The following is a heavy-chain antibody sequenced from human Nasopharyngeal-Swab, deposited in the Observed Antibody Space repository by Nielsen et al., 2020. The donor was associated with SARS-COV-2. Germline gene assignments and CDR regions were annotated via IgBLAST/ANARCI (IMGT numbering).Heavy chain of an antibody. CDR3: ARERWERRGGGKMGMDV. CDR2: INHSGST. D-gene: IGHD1-26*01. V-gene: IGHV4-30-2*01. Sequence: WIRQPPGKGLEWIGEINHSGSTYYNPSLKSRVTISVDSSKNQFSLKLSSVTAADTAVYYCARERWERRGGGKMGMDVWGQGTTVTVSS. J-gene: IGHJ6*02.